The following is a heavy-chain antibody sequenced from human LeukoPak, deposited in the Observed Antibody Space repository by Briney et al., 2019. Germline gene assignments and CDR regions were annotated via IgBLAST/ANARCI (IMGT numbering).Heavy chain of an antibody. Sequence: GGSLRLSCAGSGFTFKSYALPWVRQAPGKGLEWVSGITGSGSNTYYADSVKGRFTMSRDNSKNTLYLQMNGLRAEDTAVYYCARDGVATNNWQADYWGQGTLVTVSS. V-gene: IGHV3-23*01. CDR2: ITGSGSNT. CDR3: ARDGVATNNWQADY. CDR1: GFTFKSYA. J-gene: IGHJ4*02. D-gene: IGHD5-24*01.